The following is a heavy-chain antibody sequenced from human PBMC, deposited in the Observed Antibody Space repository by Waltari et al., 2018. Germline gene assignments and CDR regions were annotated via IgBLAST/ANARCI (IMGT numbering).Heavy chain of an antibody. Sequence: EVKLVECGGDLVRLGGCLGLSCAVSGFTFSTYAMSWVRQSPGKGLEWVSSIYNGGSGTYYADSVKGRFTISRDNSRNTLYLQMNSLSVEDTAVYYCTNGGYWGQGTLVTVSS. CDR1: GFTFSTYA. CDR3: TNGGY. D-gene: IGHD3-16*01. J-gene: IGHJ4*02. V-gene: IGHV3-23*03. CDR2: IYNGGSGT.